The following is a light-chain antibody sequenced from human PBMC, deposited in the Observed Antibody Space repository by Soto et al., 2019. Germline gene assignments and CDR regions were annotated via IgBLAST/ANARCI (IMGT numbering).Light chain of an antibody. CDR2: EVS. CDR1: STDVGGYDH. Sequence: QSVLTQPASVSESPGQSITISCNGTSTDVGGYDHVSWYQQHPGKAPKVIISEVSNRPSGVSTRFSGSKSGNTASLTISGLQTEDEADYYCSSYTSATTWVFGGGTKLTVL. CDR3: SSYTSATTWV. V-gene: IGLV2-14*01. J-gene: IGLJ3*02.